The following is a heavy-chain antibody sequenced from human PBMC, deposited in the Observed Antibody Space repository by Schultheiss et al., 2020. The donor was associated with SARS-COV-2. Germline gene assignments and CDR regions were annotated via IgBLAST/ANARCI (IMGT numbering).Heavy chain of an antibody. CDR3: TTDPYFVADQTHYYSYGVDV. D-gene: IGHD2/OR15-2a*01. Sequence: GGSLRLSCAASGFTVSSNYMSWVRQAPGKGLEWVSVIYSGGSTYYADSVKGRFTISRDNSKNTLYLQMNSLKTEDTAVYYCTTDPYFVADQTHYYSYGVDVWGQGTTVTVSS. CDR1: GFTVSSNY. J-gene: IGHJ6*02. V-gene: IGHV3-66*01. CDR2: IYSGGST.